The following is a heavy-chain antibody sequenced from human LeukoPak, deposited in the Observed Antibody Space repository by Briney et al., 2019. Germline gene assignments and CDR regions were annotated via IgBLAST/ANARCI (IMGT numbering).Heavy chain of an antibody. CDR1: GFTFSSYW. CDR3: AKDTPRGYNYGYFDY. CDR2: LNTDGSST. J-gene: IGHJ4*02. V-gene: IGHV3-74*01. D-gene: IGHD5-18*01. Sequence: SGESLRLSCAASGFTFSSYWMHWVRQAPGKGLVWVSRLNTDGSSTSYADSVKGRFTISRDNAKNTLYLQMNSLKAEDTAVYYCAKDTPRGYNYGYFDYWGQGTLVTVSS.